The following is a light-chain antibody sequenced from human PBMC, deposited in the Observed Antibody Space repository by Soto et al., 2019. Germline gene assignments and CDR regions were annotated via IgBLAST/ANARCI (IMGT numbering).Light chain of an antibody. CDR2: DAS. V-gene: IGKV3-11*01. J-gene: IGKJ4*01. CDR1: QSVSSN. CDR3: HQRSNWPPT. Sequence: ENVLTQSPATLSLSPGERATLSCRASQSVSSNLAWYQQKPGQAPRLLIYDASNRATGIPARFSGSGSGTDVTLTIGSLQPEDFAVYYCHQRSNWPPTFGGGTKVEIK.